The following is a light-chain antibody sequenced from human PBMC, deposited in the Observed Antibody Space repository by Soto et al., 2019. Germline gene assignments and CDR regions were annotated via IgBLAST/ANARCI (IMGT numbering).Light chain of an antibody. CDR2: DLS. V-gene: IGKV3-11*01. Sequence: ETVLTQSPATLSLSPGERATISCRASQSVTTYLAWYQQKPGQAPRLLLYDLSNRATGIPARFSGSGSGTDFTLTISSLEPEDFAVYYCQQRSNWPPGYTFGQGTKLEIK. J-gene: IGKJ2*01. CDR1: QSVTTY. CDR3: QQRSNWPPGYT.